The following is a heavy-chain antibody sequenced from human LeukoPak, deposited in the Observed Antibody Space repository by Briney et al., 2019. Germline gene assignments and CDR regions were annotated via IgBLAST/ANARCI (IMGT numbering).Heavy chain of an antibody. J-gene: IGHJ4*02. D-gene: IGHD4-17*01. CDR2: IDTDGSNT. CDR3: ARGHTAVTRHFDF. Sequence: GGSLRLSCAASGFTFSSYWIHWVRQAPGKGLVWVSRIDTDGSNTNYADSVKGRFTISRDNAQNTVYLQMNSLRSEDTAVYYCARGHTAVTRHFDFWGQGTLVTVSS. V-gene: IGHV3-74*01. CDR1: GFTFSSYW.